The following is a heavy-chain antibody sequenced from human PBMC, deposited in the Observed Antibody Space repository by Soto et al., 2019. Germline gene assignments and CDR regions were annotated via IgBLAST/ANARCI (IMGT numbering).Heavy chain of an antibody. CDR2: ISYDGSNK. V-gene: IGHV3-30-3*01. D-gene: IGHD5-12*01. Sequence: QVQPVEVWGGVVQPWGVLELSWAGSWITLRWFGKERVLHAPGQGLGWGGVISYDGSNKYHADSVKGRFTISRDNSKNTLYLQMNSLRAEDTAVYYCAREGAVATYHYYYGMDVWGQGTTVTVSS. CDR3: AREGAVATYHYYYGMDV. CDR1: WITLRWFG. J-gene: IGHJ6*02.